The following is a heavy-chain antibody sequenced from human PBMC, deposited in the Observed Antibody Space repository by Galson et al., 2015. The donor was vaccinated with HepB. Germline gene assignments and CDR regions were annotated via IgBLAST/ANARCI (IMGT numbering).Heavy chain of an antibody. Sequence: SLRLSCAASGFTFSSYSMNWVRQAPGKGLEWVSYISSSSSTIYYADSVKGRFTISRDNAKNSLYLQMNSLRAEDTAVYYCARDRSWGVFDYWGQGTLVTVSS. CDR2: ISSSSSTI. J-gene: IGHJ4*02. D-gene: IGHD6-13*01. CDR1: GFTFSSYS. V-gene: IGHV3-48*01. CDR3: ARDRSWGVFDY.